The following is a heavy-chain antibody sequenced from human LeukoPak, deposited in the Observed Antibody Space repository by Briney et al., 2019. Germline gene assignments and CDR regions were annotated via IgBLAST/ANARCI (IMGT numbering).Heavy chain of an antibody. Sequence: GVSLRLSCAASGFTFSSYSMNWVRQAPGKGPEWVSSITSSSSYIYYADSVKGRFTISRDNARNSMYLQMNRLRAEDTALYYCARDGDTVLTRGYYYYMHVWGKGTTVTVSS. CDR3: ARDGDTVLTRGYYYYMHV. D-gene: IGHD4-23*01. J-gene: IGHJ6*03. CDR1: GFTFSSYS. V-gene: IGHV3-21*01. CDR2: ITSSSSYI.